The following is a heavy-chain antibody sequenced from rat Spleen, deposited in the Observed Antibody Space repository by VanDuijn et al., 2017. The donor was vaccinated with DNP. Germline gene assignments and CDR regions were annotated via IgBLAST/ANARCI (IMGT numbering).Heavy chain of an antibody. CDR1: GYSITSNY. Sequence: EVQLQESGPGLVKPSQSLSLTCSVTGYSITSNYWAWIRKFPGNKMEWMGYISYSGSTGYNPSLKSRISITRDTSKNQFFLQVNSVTTEDTATYYCARSYYDGSYYYGNWGRGVMVTVSS. D-gene: IGHD1-12*02. V-gene: IGHV3-1*01. J-gene: IGHJ2*01. CDR2: ISYSGST. CDR3: ARSYYDGSYYYGN.